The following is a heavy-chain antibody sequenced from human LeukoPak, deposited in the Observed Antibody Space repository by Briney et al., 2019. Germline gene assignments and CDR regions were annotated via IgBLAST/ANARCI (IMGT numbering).Heavy chain of an antibody. CDR3: AKRSKGGDSTGYYYYFDL. CDR2: ISGDGNTT. J-gene: IGHJ2*01. CDR1: GFTFSSYW. V-gene: IGHV3-74*01. Sequence: GGSLRLSCAASGFTFSSYWMHWVRQAPGKGLVWVSLISGDGNTTIYADSVKGRFTISRDNAKNTLFLQMNSLRAEDTAVYYCAKRSKGGDSTGYYYYFDLWGRGTLVTLSS. D-gene: IGHD3-22*01.